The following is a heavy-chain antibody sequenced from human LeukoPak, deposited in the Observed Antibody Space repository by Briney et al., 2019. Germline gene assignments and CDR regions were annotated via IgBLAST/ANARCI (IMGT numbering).Heavy chain of an antibody. D-gene: IGHD3-10*01. CDR2: FDPEDGET. CDR1: GFTFSNFW. V-gene: IGHV1-24*01. J-gene: IGHJ1*01. CDR3: ATTGADRRYFQH. Sequence: GGSLRLSCAASGFTFSNFWMTWVRQAPGKGLEWMGGFDPEDGETIYAQKFQGRVTMTGDTSTDTAYMELSSLRSEDTAVYYCATTGADRRYFQHWGQGTLVTVSS.